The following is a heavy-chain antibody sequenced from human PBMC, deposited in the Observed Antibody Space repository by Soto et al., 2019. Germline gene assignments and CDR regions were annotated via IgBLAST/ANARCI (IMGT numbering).Heavy chain of an antibody. D-gene: IGHD2-2*01. CDR2: IIPILGIA. V-gene: IGHV1-69*04. J-gene: IGHJ6*03. CDR1: GGTFSSYT. Sequence: SVKVSCKASGGTFSSYTISWVRQAPGQGLEWMGRIIPILGIANYAQKFQGRVTITADKSTSTAYMELSSLRSEDTAVYYCARDLTSVVPAATVGYYYYMDVWGKGTTVTVSS. CDR3: ARDLTSVVPAATVGYYYYMDV.